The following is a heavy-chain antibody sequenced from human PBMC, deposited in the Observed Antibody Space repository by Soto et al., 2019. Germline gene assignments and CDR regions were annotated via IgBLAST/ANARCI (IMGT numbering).Heavy chain of an antibody. Sequence: QVQLVESGGGVVQPGRSLRLSCAASAFTLSKFVMHWVRQAPGKGLEWVAVTSNDGSNTFYAGSVKGRFTISRDNSKIVVYLQMNSLRDEDTAVYYCARGNMDVWGQGTTVTVSS. D-gene: IGHD1-1*01. CDR2: TSNDGSNT. J-gene: IGHJ6*02. CDR1: AFTLSKFV. CDR3: ARGNMDV. V-gene: IGHV3-30*04.